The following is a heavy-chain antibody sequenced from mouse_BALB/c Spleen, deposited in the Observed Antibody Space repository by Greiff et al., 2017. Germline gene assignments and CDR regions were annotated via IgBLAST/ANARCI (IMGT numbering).Heavy chain of an antibody. CDR2: INPYNDGT. CDR3: AREGRQEYSYAIDY. D-gene: IGHD2-12*01. V-gene: IGHV1-14*01. Sequence: VQLQQSGPELVKPGASVKMSCKASGYTFTSYVMHWVKQKPGQGLEWIGYINPYNDGTKYNEKFKGKATLTSDKSSSTAYMELSSLTSEDSAVYYCAREGRQEYSYAIDYWGQGTSVTVSS. J-gene: IGHJ4*01. CDR1: GYTFTSYV.